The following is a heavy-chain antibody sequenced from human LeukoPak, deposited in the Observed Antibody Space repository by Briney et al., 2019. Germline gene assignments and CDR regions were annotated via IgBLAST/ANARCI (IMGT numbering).Heavy chain of an antibody. J-gene: IGHJ3*02. Sequence: GGSLRLSCAASGFTFSSYAMTWVRQAPGKGLEWVSYINSISNEIWYADSVKGRFTISINNAKNSLLLQMNGLRDEDTAAHYCARDTGYAFDIWGQGTMVTVSS. CDR2: INSISNEI. CDR1: GFTFSSYA. V-gene: IGHV3-48*02. D-gene: IGHD3-10*01. CDR3: ARDTGYAFDI.